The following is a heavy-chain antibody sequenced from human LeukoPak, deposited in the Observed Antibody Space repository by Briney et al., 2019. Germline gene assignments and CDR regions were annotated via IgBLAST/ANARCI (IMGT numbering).Heavy chain of an antibody. V-gene: IGHV3-23*01. Sequence: PGGSLRLSCAASGFTFSTDAMSWVRQAPGKGLEWVSTISGSDTSTYYADSVKGRFTISRDKSKNTLYLQMNSLRAEDTAVYYCAKDQEGSSRVSNYWGQGTLVTVSS. CDR1: GFTFSTDA. J-gene: IGHJ4*02. CDR3: AKDQEGSSRVSNY. D-gene: IGHD6-13*01. CDR2: ISGSDTST.